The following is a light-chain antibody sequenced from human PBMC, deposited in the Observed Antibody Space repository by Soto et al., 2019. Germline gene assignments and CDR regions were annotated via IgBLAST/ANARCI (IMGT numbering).Light chain of an antibody. Sequence: QSALTQPASVSGSPGQSITISCTGTSSDVGANDYVSWYQQHPGKAPELVIYDVRNRPSGVSDRFSGSKSGNTASLIISGLQAEDEADFYCSSCRNNSTHVFGTGTKVTVL. CDR2: DVR. CDR3: SSCRNNSTHV. CDR1: SSDVGANDY. V-gene: IGLV2-14*03. J-gene: IGLJ1*01.